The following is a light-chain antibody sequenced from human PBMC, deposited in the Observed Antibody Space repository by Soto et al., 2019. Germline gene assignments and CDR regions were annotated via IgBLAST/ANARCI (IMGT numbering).Light chain of an antibody. CDR1: QSISNNY. Sequence: EIVLTQSPGTLSLSPGERATLSCRASQSISNNYLAWYQQKPGQAPRLLIYGASSRAPGIPDRFSGSGSGTDFTLTISRLEPEDSAVYYCQQYGSSPLTFGGGTKVDIK. CDR3: QQYGSSPLT. CDR2: GAS. V-gene: IGKV3-20*01. J-gene: IGKJ4*01.